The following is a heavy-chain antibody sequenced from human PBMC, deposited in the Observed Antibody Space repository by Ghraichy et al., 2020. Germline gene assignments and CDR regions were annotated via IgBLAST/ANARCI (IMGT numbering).Heavy chain of an antibody. V-gene: IGHV1-2*02. J-gene: IGHJ4*02. CDR3: ARLYSSGSYFDY. D-gene: IGHD6-19*01. CDR2: INPNSGGT. Sequence: ASVKVSCKASGYTFTGYYMHWVRQAPGQGLEWMGWINPNSGGTNYAQKFQGRATMTRDTSISTAYMELSRLRSDDTAVYYCARLYSSGSYFDYWGQGTLVTVSS. CDR1: GYTFTGYY.